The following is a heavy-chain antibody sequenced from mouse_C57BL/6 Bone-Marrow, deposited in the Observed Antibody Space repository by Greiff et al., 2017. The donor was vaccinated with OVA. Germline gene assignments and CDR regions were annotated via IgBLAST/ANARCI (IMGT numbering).Heavy chain of an antibody. CDR3: TRDYYGSSYEAMDY. CDR1: GFTFSSYA. CDR2: ISSGGDYI. V-gene: IGHV5-9-1*02. J-gene: IGHJ4*01. D-gene: IGHD1-1*01. Sequence: EVQVVESGEGLVKPGGSLKLSCAASGFTFSSYAMSWVRQTPEKRLEWVAYISSGGDYIYYADTVKGRFTISRDNARNTLYLQMSSLKSEDTAMYYCTRDYYGSSYEAMDYWGQGTSVTVSS.